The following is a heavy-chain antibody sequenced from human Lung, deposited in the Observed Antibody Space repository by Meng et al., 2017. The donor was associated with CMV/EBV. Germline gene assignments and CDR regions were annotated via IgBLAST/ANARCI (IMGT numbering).Heavy chain of an antibody. J-gene: IGHJ4*02. D-gene: IGHD6-13*01. CDR2: ISSSSSYI. CDR1: GFTFSSYS. V-gene: IGHV3-21*01. Sequence: SXAASGFTFSSYSMNWVRQAPGKGLEWVSSISSSSSYIYYADSVKGRFTISRDNAKNSLYLQMNSLRAEDTAVYYCARGSSSSWYEGSYYFEYWXQGNXVTVSS. CDR3: ARGSSSSWYEGSYYFEY.